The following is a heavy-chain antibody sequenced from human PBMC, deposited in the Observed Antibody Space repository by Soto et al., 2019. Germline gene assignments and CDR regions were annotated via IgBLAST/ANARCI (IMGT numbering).Heavy chain of an antibody. Sequence: QVQLQESGPGLVKPSQTLSLTCSVSSGSISSSDYYWSLIRQPPGKGLEWIGYINYSGRTYYKPSLKSRVSISLDTSKNQFSLRLTSVTAADTAVYFCARFSTLGKGYGVDVWGQGTTVTVSS. D-gene: IGHD3-3*02. CDR3: ARFSTLGKGYGVDV. CDR1: SGSISSSDYY. V-gene: IGHV4-30-4*01. CDR2: INYSGRT. J-gene: IGHJ6*02.